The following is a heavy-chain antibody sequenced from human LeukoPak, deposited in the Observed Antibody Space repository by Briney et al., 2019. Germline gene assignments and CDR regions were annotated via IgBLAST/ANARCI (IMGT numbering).Heavy chain of an antibody. V-gene: IGHV1-18*01. D-gene: IGHD3-10*01. CDR2: ISAYNGNT. J-gene: IGHJ3*02. Sequence: ASVKVSCKASGGTFSSYAISWVRQAPGQGLEWMGWISAYNGNTNYAQKLQGRVTMTTDTSTSTAYMELRSLRSDDTAVYYCARAFKWRGNAFDIWGQGTMVTVSS. CDR1: GGTFSSYA. CDR3: ARAFKWRGNAFDI.